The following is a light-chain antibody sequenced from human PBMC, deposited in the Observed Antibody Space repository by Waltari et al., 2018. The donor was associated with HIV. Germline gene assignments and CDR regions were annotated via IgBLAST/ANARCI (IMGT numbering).Light chain of an antibody. Sequence: SYVLTQPPSVSVAPGQTASITCGGNNIGSKGVHWYQQKPGQAPVLVVHDDSGRPSRIPGRFSGSNSGNTATLTISTVEAGDESDYYCQVCDTSNDHPYVFGTGTKVTVL. CDR1: NIGSKG. CDR3: QVCDTSNDHPYV. CDR2: DDS. J-gene: IGLJ1*01. V-gene: IGLV3-21*02.